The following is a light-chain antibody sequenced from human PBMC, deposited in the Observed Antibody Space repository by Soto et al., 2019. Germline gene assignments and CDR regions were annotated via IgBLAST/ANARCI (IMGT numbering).Light chain of an antibody. CDR3: QQYGSSSYT. V-gene: IGKV3-20*01. J-gene: IGKJ2*01. Sequence: DIVLTQSPDTLSLSPGERATLSCRASQSVRSNYLAWYQQKPGQAPRLLIYGASTRATGIPDRFSGSGSGTDVTLTISRLEPEDFAVYYCQQYGSSSYTFGQGTRLEIK. CDR2: GAS. CDR1: QSVRSNY.